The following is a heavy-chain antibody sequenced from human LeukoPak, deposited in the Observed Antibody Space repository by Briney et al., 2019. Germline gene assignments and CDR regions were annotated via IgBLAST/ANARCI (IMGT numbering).Heavy chain of an antibody. Sequence: GRSLRLSCAASGFTFDDYAMHWVRQAPGKGLEWVSGISWNSGSIGYADSVKGRFTISRDNAKNSLYLQMNSLRAEDTALYYFAKDRAARPYNGVDPWGQGTLVTVSS. V-gene: IGHV3-9*01. CDR1: GFTFDDYA. CDR2: ISWNSGSI. CDR3: AKDRAARPYNGVDP. J-gene: IGHJ5*02. D-gene: IGHD6-6*01.